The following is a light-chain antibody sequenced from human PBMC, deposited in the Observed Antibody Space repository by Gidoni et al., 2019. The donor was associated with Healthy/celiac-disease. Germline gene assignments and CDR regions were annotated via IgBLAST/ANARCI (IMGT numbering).Light chain of an antibody. Sequence: EIVMTQSPATLSVSPGERATLSCRASQSVSSNLAWYQQTPGQAPRLLIYGASTRATGIPARFSGSGSGTEFTLTISSLQSEDFAVYYCQQYNNWPRHTFGQGTKLEIK. CDR2: GAS. CDR3: QQYNNWPRHT. J-gene: IGKJ2*01. V-gene: IGKV3-15*01. CDR1: QSVSSN.